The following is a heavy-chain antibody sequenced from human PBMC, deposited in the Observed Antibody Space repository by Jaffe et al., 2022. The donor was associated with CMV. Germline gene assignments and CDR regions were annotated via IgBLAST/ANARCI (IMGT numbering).Heavy chain of an antibody. CDR2: IGTAGDT. V-gene: IGHV3-13*01. Sequence: EVQLVESGGGLVQPGGSLRLSCAASGFTFSSYDMHWVRQATGKGLEWVSAIGTAGDTYYPGSVKGRFTISRENAKNSLYLQMNSLRAGDTAVYYCARGRGTGLLWFGELYDYWGQGTLVTVSS. CDR3: ARGRGTGLLWFGELYDY. D-gene: IGHD3-10*01. CDR1: GFTFSSYD. J-gene: IGHJ4*02.